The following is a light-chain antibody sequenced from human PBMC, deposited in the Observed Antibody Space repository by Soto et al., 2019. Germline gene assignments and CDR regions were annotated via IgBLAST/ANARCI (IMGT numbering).Light chain of an antibody. V-gene: IGKV1-5*01. CDR3: QQYFNWWT. Sequence: DIQMTQSPSTLSASVGDRVTITCRASQTISSRLAWYQQKPGKAPKLLIYEDSTLESGVPSRFSGYGSGTEFTLTISSLQSEDFAVYHCQQYFNWWTFGQGTKVDIK. CDR1: QTISSR. CDR2: EDS. J-gene: IGKJ1*01.